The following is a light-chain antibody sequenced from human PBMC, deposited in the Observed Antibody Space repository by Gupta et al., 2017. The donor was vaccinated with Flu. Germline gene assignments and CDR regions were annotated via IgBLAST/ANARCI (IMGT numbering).Light chain of an antibody. J-gene: IGKJ5*01. CDR2: DAS. V-gene: IGKV3-20*01. CDR1: QSVRSTY. CDR3: QQDSCSPFT. Sequence: GPLSLSPGERATLSCRASQSVRSTYLAWYQQKPGRAPRLLIYDASSRATGIPDRVSGSGSGTDFTLTISRLEPEDSGVYYRQQDSCSPFTFGQGTLVDIK.